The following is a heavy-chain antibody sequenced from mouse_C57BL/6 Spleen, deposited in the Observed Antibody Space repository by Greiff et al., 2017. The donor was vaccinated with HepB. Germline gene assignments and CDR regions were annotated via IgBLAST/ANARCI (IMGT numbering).Heavy chain of an antibody. Sequence: QVQLKESGAELVRPGTSVKVSCKASGYAFTNYLIEWVKQRPGQGLEWIGVINPGSGGTNYNEKFKGKATLTADKSSSTAYMQLSSLTSEDSAVYFCARYLIYYGNYYAMDYWGQGTSVTVSS. CDR1: GYAFTNYL. V-gene: IGHV1-54*01. J-gene: IGHJ4*01. D-gene: IGHD2-1*01. CDR2: INPGSGGT. CDR3: ARYLIYYGNYYAMDY.